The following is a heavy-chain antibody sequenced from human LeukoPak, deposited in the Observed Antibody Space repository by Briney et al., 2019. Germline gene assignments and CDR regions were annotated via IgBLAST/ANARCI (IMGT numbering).Heavy chain of an antibody. V-gene: IGHV3-21*01. CDR2: ISSSSSYI. J-gene: IGHJ4*02. Sequence: GSLRLSCAASGFTFSSYSKNWVRQAPGKGLEWVSSISSSSSYIYYADTVKGRFTISRDNAKNSLYLQMNSLRAEDTAVYYCARGLVPAADDYWGQGTLVPVSS. CDR1: GFTFSSYS. D-gene: IGHD2-2*01. CDR3: ARGLVPAADDY.